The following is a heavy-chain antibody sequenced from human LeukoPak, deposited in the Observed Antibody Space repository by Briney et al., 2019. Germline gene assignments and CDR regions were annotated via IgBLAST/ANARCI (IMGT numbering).Heavy chain of an antibody. Sequence: GGSLRLSCAASGFTFSNAWMSWVRQAPGKGLEWVGRIKSKTDGGTTDYAAPVKGRFTISRDDSKNTLYLQMNSLKTGDTDVYYCTTADSSGYYYVGDAFDIWGQGTMVTVSS. CDR2: IKSKTDGGTT. CDR3: TTADSSGYYYVGDAFDI. V-gene: IGHV3-15*01. CDR1: GFTFSNAW. D-gene: IGHD3-22*01. J-gene: IGHJ3*02.